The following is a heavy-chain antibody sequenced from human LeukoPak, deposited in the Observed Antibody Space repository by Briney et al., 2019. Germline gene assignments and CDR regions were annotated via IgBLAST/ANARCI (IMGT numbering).Heavy chain of an antibody. CDR1: GYIFGHNG. J-gene: IGHJ5*02. Sequence: ASVKVSCKTSGYIFGHNGISWVRQAPGQRLEWMGWINAGNGNTKYSQKFQGRVTITRDTSASTAYMELSSLRSEDTAVYYCARGRGQQWLVTWGQGTLVTVSS. D-gene: IGHD6-19*01. CDR3: ARGRGQQWLVT. CDR2: INAGNGNT. V-gene: IGHV1-3*01.